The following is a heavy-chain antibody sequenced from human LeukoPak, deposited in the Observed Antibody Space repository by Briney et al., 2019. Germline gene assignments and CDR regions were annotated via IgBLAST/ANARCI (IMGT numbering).Heavy chain of an antibody. J-gene: IGHJ4*02. D-gene: IGHD6-19*01. CDR1: GYTFTGYH. CDR3: ARDSGSSGWDPASFLDY. V-gene: IGHV1-2*02. CDR2: INPNSGGA. Sequence: ASVTVSCEASGYTFTGYHIHWVRQAPGQGLEWMGWINPNSGGANSAQKFLGRVSMTRDTFISTVYMDLTSLRSDDTAVYFCARDSGSSGWDPASFLDYWGRGTLVTVSS.